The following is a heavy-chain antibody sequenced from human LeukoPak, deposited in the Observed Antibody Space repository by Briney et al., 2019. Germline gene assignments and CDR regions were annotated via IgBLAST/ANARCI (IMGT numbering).Heavy chain of an antibody. J-gene: IGHJ4*02. Sequence: GASVKVSCKASGYTFTSYSMQWVRQAPGQGLDWMGIINPSGGSTTYAQKFQGRVTMSRDTSTSTVYMELSSLRSEDTAVYYCARDRGPFSANYYFDFWGQGTLVTVSS. D-gene: IGHD3-10*01. CDR1: GYTFTSYS. CDR2: INPSGGST. CDR3: ARDRGPFSANYYFDF. V-gene: IGHV1-46*01.